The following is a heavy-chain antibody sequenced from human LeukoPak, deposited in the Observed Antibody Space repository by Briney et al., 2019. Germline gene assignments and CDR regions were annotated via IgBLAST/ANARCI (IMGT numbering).Heavy chain of an antibody. J-gene: IGHJ4*02. CDR2: IGTSSTYV. CDR1: VFTFCNYA. CDR3: AREPPFIIGPTFFDY. Sequence: GGSLRLSCAPSVFTFCNYAMRWVPRSPGKGLEGVTSIGTSSTYVYHADSVRARFTISRDNAKYSLYVQVNRVRAEDTAVYYCAREPPFIIGPTFFDYWGQGTLVTV. D-gene: IGHD1-20*01. V-gene: IGHV3-21*01.